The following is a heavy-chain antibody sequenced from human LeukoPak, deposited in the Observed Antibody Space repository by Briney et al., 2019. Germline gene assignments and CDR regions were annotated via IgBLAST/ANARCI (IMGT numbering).Heavy chain of an antibody. CDR3: ARKVATINPFDY. Sequence: PSETLSLTCTVSGGSISPYCWSWIRQPPGKGLEWSGYIYYSGSTNYTPSLKSRVTMSVATSKNHFSLELTSVTAADTAVYYCARKVATINPFDYWGQGTLVTVSS. D-gene: IGHD5-24*01. J-gene: IGHJ4*02. V-gene: IGHV4-59*08. CDR2: IYYSGST. CDR1: GGSISPYC.